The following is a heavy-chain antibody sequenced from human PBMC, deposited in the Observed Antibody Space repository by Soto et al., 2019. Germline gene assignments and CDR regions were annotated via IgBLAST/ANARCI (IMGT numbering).Heavy chain of an antibody. CDR2: IYHSGST. Sequence: SETRSRACAVSGGSTSSSNWSSWVRQPPGKALACIRQIYHSGSTNYNPSLKSRVTISVDKSKNQFSLKLRSVTAADTAAYYSASPASGGYYYYYYGMDVWGQGTTVTVSS. CDR1: GGSTSSSNW. CDR3: ASPASGGYYYYYYGMDV. D-gene: IGHD5-18*01. V-gene: IGHV4-4*02. J-gene: IGHJ6*02.